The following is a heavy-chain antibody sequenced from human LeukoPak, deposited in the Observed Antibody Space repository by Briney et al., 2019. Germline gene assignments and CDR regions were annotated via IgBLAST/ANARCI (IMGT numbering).Heavy chain of an antibody. D-gene: IGHD6-6*01. J-gene: IGHJ5*02. CDR1: GYTFTSYY. CDR2: INPSGGST. CDR3: AREAGQGSSSMAGWFDP. Sequence: ASVKVSCKASGYTFTSYYMHWVRQAPGQGLEWMGIINPSGGSTSYAQKFQGRVTMTRDMSTSTVYMELSRLRSEDTAVYYCAREAGQGSSSMAGWFDPWGQGTLVTVSS. V-gene: IGHV1-46*01.